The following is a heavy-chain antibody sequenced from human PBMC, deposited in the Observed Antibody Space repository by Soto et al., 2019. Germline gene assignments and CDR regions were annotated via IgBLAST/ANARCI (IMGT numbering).Heavy chain of an antibody. CDR1: GYTFTGHY. J-gene: IGHJ4*02. D-gene: IGHD2-15*01. V-gene: IGHV1-2*02. Sequence: ASVKVSCKASGYTFTGHYMHWVRQAPGQGLEWMGWINPNSGDTMYAQKFQGRVTLTRDTSISTSYMELSRLTSDDTAVYYCARDGVVATNFDFWGQEPLVPFSS. CDR3: ARDGVVATNFDF. CDR2: INPNSGDT.